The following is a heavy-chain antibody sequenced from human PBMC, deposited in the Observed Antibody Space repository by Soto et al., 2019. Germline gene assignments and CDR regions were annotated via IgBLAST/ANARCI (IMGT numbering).Heavy chain of an antibody. Sequence: GGSLRLSCAASGFNFYDYAMHWVRQSPGRGLEWVSGISWNSGEIKYAESVKGRFTISRENAKNSRYREMNSLRVEDTALYYCAKDAYHITLADSLDNWGQGTLVTVSS. D-gene: IGHD6-19*01. CDR1: GFNFYDYA. J-gene: IGHJ4*02. CDR3: AKDAYHITLADSLDN. CDR2: ISWNSGEI. V-gene: IGHV3-9*01.